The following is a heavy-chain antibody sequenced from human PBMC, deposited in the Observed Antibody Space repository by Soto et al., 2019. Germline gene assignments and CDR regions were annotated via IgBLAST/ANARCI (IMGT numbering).Heavy chain of an antibody. J-gene: IGHJ3*02. CDR1: GFTFSSYW. CDR2: IKQDGSEK. D-gene: IGHD6-19*01. Sequence: GGSLRLSCAASGFTFSSYWMSWVRQAPGKGLEWVANIKQDGSEKYYVDSVKGRFTISRDNAKNSLYLQMNSLRAEDTAVYYCARDDRLGIAVATAFDIWGQGTMVTVSS. CDR3: ARDDRLGIAVATAFDI. V-gene: IGHV3-7*01.